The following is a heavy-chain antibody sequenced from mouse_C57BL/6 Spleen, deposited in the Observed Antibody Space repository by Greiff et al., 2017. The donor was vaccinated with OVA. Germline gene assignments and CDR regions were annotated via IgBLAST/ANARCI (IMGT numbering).Heavy chain of an antibody. CDR1: GYSFTDYN. CDR3: ARRENDGYYPFAY. J-gene: IGHJ3*01. Sequence: VQLKESGPELVKPGASVKISCKASGYSFTDYNMNWVKQSHGKSLEWIGVINPNYGTTSYNQKFKGKATLTVDQSSSTAYMQLNSLTSEDSAVYYCARRENDGYYPFAYWGQGTLVTVSA. V-gene: IGHV1-39*01. D-gene: IGHD2-3*01. CDR2: INPNYGTT.